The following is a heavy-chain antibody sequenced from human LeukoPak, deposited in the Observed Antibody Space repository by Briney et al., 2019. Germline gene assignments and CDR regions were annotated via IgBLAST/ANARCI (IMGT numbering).Heavy chain of an antibody. D-gene: IGHD3-10*01. CDR3: ATFRGAY. CDR1: GFAFWSYG. CDR2: ISGSDGST. J-gene: IGHJ4*02. Sequence: GGSLRLSCAASGFAFWSYGMSWVRQAPGKGLEWVSAISGSDGSTYYADSVRGRFTISRDNSKNTLHLQMNSLRAEDTAIYYCATFRGAYWGQGTLVTVSS. V-gene: IGHV3-23*01.